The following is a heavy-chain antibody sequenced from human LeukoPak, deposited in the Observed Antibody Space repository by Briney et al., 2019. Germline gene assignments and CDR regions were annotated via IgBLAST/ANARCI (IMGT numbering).Heavy chain of an antibody. D-gene: IGHD4-17*01. V-gene: IGHV4-59*01. CDR2: IYYSGST. CDR3: ATLRSMSWFDP. CDR1: GGSISSYY. Sequence: SETLSLTCTVSGGSISSYYWSWIRQPPGKGLEWIGYIYYSGSTNYNPSLKSRVTISVDTSKNQFSLKLSPVTAADTAVYYCATLRSMSWFDPWGQGTLVTVSS. J-gene: IGHJ5*02.